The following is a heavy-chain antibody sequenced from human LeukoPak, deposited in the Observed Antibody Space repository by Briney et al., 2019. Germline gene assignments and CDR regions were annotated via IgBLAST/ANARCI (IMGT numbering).Heavy chain of an antibody. J-gene: IGHJ4*02. D-gene: IGHD3-16*01. CDR1: GFTFSGYW. Sequence: GGSLRLSCAASGFTFSGYWMSWVRQAPGKGLEWVANIRHDGSDKYYVDSVKGRFTISRANAKNSLSLQMNSLRVEDTAVYYCARDGGIGFPFDFWGQGTLVTVSS. CDR2: IRHDGSDK. CDR3: ARDGGIGFPFDF. V-gene: IGHV3-7*01.